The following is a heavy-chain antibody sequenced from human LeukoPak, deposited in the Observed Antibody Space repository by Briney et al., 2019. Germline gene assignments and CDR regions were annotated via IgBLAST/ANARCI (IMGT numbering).Heavy chain of an antibody. D-gene: IGHD3-10*01. Sequence: GGSLRLSCAASGFTFRNYHMNWVRQAPGKGLEWVSSLSPTGSYMYYADSVKGRFTISRDNAKNSLYLQMYSLRAEDTAVYYCVRVADITSVRGVPYDYWGRGTLVTVSS. CDR1: GFTFRNYH. CDR3: VRVADITSVRGVPYDY. V-gene: IGHV3-21*01. J-gene: IGHJ4*02. CDR2: LSPTGSYM.